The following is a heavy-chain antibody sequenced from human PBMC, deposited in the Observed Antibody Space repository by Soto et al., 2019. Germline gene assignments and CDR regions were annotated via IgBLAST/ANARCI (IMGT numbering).Heavy chain of an antibody. CDR3: AKSKDIVVVVAALGLDY. D-gene: IGHD2-15*01. CDR2: ISYDGSNK. CDR1: GFTFGSYG. Sequence: QVQLVESGGGVVQPGRSLRLSCAASGFTFGSYGMHWVRQAPGKGLEWVAVISYDGSNKYYADSVKGRFTISRDNSKNTLYLQMNSLRAEDTAVYYCAKSKDIVVVVAALGLDYWGQGTLVTVSS. J-gene: IGHJ4*02. V-gene: IGHV3-30*18.